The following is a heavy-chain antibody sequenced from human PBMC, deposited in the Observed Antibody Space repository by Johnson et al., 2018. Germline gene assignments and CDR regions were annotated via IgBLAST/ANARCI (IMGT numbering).Heavy chain of an antibody. CDR3: AKDVSWKHGGYRDV. Sequence: EVQLVESGGGLVQPGRSLRLSCAASGFTFDDYAMHWVRQAPGKGLEWVSGISWNSGSIGYADSVKGRFTISRDNAKNSLYLQMNSLRAEDTALYYCAKDVSWKHGGYRDVWGKGTTVTVSS. V-gene: IGHV3-9*01. J-gene: IGHJ6*03. CDR1: GFTFDDYA. D-gene: IGHD1-1*01. CDR2: ISWNSGSI.